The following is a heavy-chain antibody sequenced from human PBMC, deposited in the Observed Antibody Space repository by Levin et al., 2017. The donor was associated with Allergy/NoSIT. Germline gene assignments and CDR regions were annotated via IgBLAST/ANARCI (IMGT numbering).Heavy chain of an antibody. D-gene: IGHD2-21*01. V-gene: IGHV3-11*01. Sequence: PGESLKISCAAAGFTFSDYYMGWIRQAPGKGLEWIAYMSTTSRTIYYADSMKGRFTISRDNAKNSLYLQMNSLRAEDTAVYYCAWERNSRLDYWGQGMLVTVSS. CDR1: GFTFSDYY. J-gene: IGHJ4*02. CDR2: MSTTSRTI. CDR3: AWERNSRLDY.